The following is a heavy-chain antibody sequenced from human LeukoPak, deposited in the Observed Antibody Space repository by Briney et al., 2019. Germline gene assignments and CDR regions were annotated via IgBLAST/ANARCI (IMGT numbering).Heavy chain of an antibody. J-gene: IGHJ4*02. CDR2: MNPNSGNT. V-gene: IGHV1-8*01. Sequence: ASVKVSCKASGYTFTSYDINWVRQATGQGLEWMGWMNPNSGNTGYAQKFQGRVTMTRNTSISTAYMELSSLRSEDTAVYHCARAGSGSYSYYFDYWGQGTLVTVSS. CDR3: ARAGSGSYSYYFDY. CDR1: GYTFTSYD. D-gene: IGHD1-26*01.